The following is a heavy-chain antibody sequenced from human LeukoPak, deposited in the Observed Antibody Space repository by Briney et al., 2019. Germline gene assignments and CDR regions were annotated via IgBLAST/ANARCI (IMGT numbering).Heavy chain of an antibody. CDR3: ARSDGGFDY. CDR1: GFTFSSYW. D-gene: IGHD5-24*01. V-gene: IGHV3-74*01. CDR2: IINDGSRT. Sequence: TGGSLRLSCAASGFTFSSYWMHWVRQAPGKGLVWGSHIINDGSRTSYADSVKGRFTISRDNAKNTVYLQMNSLRAEDTAAYYCARSDGGFDYWGQGTLVTVSA. J-gene: IGHJ4*02.